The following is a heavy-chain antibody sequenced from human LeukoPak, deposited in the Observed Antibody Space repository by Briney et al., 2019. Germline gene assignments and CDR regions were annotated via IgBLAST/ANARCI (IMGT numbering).Heavy chain of an antibody. D-gene: IGHD5-18*01. CDR2: ISLYNGKT. J-gene: IGHJ4*02. CDR3: ATEDEWRGYSLGY. V-gene: IGHV1-18*01. CDR1: GYTFTTYP. Sequence: ASVKASCKTSGYTFTTYPISWVRQAPGQGLEWVGWISLYNGKTNYPQRLQGRVTMTTDTSTTTAYMELRSLRSDDTAVYYCATEDEWRGYSLGYWGQGTLVTVSS.